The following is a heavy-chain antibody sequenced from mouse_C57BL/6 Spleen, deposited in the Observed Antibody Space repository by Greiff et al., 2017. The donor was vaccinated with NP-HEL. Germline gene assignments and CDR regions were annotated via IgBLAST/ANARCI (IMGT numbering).Heavy chain of an antibody. CDR3: ARSDSSWFAY. CDR1: GYTFTSYW. Sequence: VQLQQPGAELVKPGASVKLSCKASGYTFTSYWMHWVKQRPGQGLEWIGMIPPNSGSTNYNEKFKSKTTLTVDKSSSTAYMQLSSLTSEDSAVYYCARSDSSWFAYWGQGTLVTVSA. CDR2: IPPNSGST. J-gene: IGHJ3*01. D-gene: IGHD1-1*01. V-gene: IGHV1-64*01.